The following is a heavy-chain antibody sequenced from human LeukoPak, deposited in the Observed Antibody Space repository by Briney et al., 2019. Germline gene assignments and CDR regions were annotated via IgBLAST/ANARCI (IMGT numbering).Heavy chain of an antibody. V-gene: IGHV4-39*01. J-gene: IGHJ4*02. D-gene: IGHD3-22*01. CDR3: ARLYYDSSGYYQICYFDY. Sequence: SETLSLTCTVSGVSISSSSYYWGWIRQPPGKGLEWIGSIYYSGSTYYNPSLKSRVTISVDTSKNQFSLNLSSVTAADTAVYYCARLYYDSSGYYQICYFDYWGQGTLATVSS. CDR2: IYYSGST. CDR1: GVSISSSSYY.